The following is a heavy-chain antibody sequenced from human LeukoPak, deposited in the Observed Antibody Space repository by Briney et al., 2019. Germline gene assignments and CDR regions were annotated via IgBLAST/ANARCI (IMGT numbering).Heavy chain of an antibody. J-gene: IGHJ4*02. D-gene: IGHD3-22*01. Sequence: GGSLRLSCAASGFTFSSYGMHWVRRAPGKGLEWVAVIWYDGSNKYYADSVKGRFTISRDNSKNTLYLQMNSLRAEDTAVYYCARNHIIYYDSSGYPGGYWGQGTLVTVSS. CDR1: GFTFSSYG. CDR3: ARNHIIYYDSSGYPGGY. CDR2: IWYDGSNK. V-gene: IGHV3-33*01.